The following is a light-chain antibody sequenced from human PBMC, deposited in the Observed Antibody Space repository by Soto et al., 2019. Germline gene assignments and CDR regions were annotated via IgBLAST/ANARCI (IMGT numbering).Light chain of an antibody. CDR3: AAWDDSLSGHVV. CDR1: SSNIGSNY. Sequence: QSVLTQPPSASGTPGQRVTISCSGSSSNIGSNYVYWYQQLPGTAPKRLIYRNNQRPSGVPDRFSGSKSGTSASLAISGLRSEDDADYYCAAWDDSLSGHVVFGGGTKLTVL. J-gene: IGLJ2*01. CDR2: RNN. V-gene: IGLV1-47*01.